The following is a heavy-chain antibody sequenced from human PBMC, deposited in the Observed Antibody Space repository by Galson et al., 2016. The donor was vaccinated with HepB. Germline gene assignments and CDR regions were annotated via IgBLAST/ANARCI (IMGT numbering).Heavy chain of an antibody. V-gene: IGHV3-7*03. Sequence: SLRLSCAASGFTFSSYWMSWVRQAPGKVLEWVANIKQDGSEKYYVDSVKGRFTISRDNDKNSLYLQMTSLRAEDTAVYYCARDVLNLAAPDYWGQGTLVTVSS. CDR2: IKQDGSEK. CDR3: ARDVLNLAAPDY. CDR1: GFTFSSYW. D-gene: IGHD6-13*01. J-gene: IGHJ4*02.